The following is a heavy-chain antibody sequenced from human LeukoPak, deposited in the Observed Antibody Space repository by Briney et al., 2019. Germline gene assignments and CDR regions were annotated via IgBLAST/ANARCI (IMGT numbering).Heavy chain of an antibody. V-gene: IGHV3-48*03. CDR1: GFTFSSYE. CDR3: VRDATETQMGWVYFVY. CDR2: ISRSGTFI. Sequence: AGGSLRLSCAASGFTFSSYEMNWVRQAPGKGLEWLSYISRSGTFIQYADSVKGRFTISRDDAKNSLYLQMNRLRAEDTGVYHCVRDATETQMGWVYFVYWGQGTLVTVSS. D-gene: IGHD4-17*01. J-gene: IGHJ4*02.